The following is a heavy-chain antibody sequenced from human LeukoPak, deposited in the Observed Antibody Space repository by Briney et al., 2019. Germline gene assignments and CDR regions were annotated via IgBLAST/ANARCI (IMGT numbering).Heavy chain of an antibody. J-gene: IGHJ4*02. CDR3: ARGGSGSYYFDY. CDR2: IYYSGST. V-gene: IGHV4-59*11. Sequence: SETLSLTCTFSGGPISSHYWSWIRQPPGKGLEWIGYIYYSGSTNYNPSLKSRVTISVDTSKNQFSLKLSSVTAADTAVYYCARGGSGSYYFDYWGQGTLVTVSS. D-gene: IGHD1-26*01. CDR1: GGPISSHY.